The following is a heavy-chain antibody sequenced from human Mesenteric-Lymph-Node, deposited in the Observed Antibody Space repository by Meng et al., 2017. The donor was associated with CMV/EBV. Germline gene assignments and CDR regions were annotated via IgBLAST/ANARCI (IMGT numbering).Heavy chain of an antibody. CDR3: ARRRGDV. CDR1: GFTFSTYW. D-gene: IGHD3-10*01. V-gene: IGHV3-7*01. J-gene: IGHJ6*02. CDR2: IKHDGSEK. Sequence: GESLKISCAASGFTFSTYWMSWVRQAPGKGLELVANIKHDGSEKYYVDSVEGRFTISRDNAMNSLFLQMNSLRDEDTAVYYCARRRGDVWGQGTTVTVSS.